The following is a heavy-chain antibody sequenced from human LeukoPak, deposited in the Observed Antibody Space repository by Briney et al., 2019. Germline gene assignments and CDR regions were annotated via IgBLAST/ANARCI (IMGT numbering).Heavy chain of an antibody. CDR2: INHSGST. Sequence: SETLSLPCAVYGGSFSGYYWSWIRQPPGKGLEWIGEINHSGSTNYNPSLKSRVTISVDTSKNQFSLKLSSVTAADTAVYYCVRPYYYDSSGFIDPWGQGTLVTVSS. CDR1: GGSFSGYY. V-gene: IGHV4-34*01. D-gene: IGHD3-22*01. J-gene: IGHJ5*02. CDR3: VRPYYYDSSGFIDP.